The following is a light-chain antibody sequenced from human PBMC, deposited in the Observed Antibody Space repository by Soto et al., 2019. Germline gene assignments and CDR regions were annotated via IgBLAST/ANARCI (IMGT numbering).Light chain of an antibody. Sequence: DIVVTQSPVSLAVTPGEPAFISCRSSESLLRRDGYSSLDWYRQKSGQSPQLLIHLGSTRAAGVPDRFSGSGSGTDFTLKISRVEAEDVGVYFCMQARQAPPTFGGGTKVELK. J-gene: IGKJ4*01. CDR1: ESLLRRDGYSS. CDR2: LGS. V-gene: IGKV2-28*01. CDR3: MQARQAPPT.